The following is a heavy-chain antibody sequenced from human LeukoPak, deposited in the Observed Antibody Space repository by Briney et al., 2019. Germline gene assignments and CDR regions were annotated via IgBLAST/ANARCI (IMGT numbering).Heavy chain of an antibody. CDR3: ARDPPIRGITGTPNVYYGMDV. CDR2: IIPIFGIG. CDR1: GGSFTSYG. D-gene: IGHD1-7*01. J-gene: IGHJ6*02. V-gene: IGHV1-69*04. Sequence: EXXSCKASGGSFTSYGISWVGQAPGQGLEWMGRIIPIFGIGNYEKKFHGRVTITPDKSTITAYMELFCLRSNYTAVYYCARDPPIRGITGTPNVYYGMDVWGQGTTVTVSS.